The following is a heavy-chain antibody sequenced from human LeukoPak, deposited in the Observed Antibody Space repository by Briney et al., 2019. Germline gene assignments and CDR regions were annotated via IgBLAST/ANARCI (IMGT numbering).Heavy chain of an antibody. J-gene: IGHJ6*03. CDR1: GYTFTGYY. D-gene: IGHD2-15*01. V-gene: IGHV1-2*02. Sequence: GASVKVSCKASGYTFTGYYMHWVRQAPGQGLEWMGWINPNSGGTNYAQKFQGGVTMTRDTSISTAYMELSRLRSDDTAVYYCARDRGVDYCSGGSCSHYYYYMDVWGKGTTVTISS. CDR2: INPNSGGT. CDR3: ARDRGVDYCSGGSCSHYYYYMDV.